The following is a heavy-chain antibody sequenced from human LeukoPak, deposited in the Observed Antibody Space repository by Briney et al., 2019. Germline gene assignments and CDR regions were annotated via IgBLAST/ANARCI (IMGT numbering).Heavy chain of an antibody. J-gene: IGHJ3*02. CDR1: GFTFSSYG. D-gene: IGHD6-19*01. V-gene: IGHV3-30*02. CDR3: ARDRPSSGWRSHAFDI. Sequence: PGGSLRLSCAASGFTFSSYGMHWVRQAPGKGLEWVAFIRYDGSNKYYADSAKGRFTISRDNSKNTLYLQMNSLRAEDTAVYYCARDRPSSGWRSHAFDIWGQGTMVTVSS. CDR2: IRYDGSNK.